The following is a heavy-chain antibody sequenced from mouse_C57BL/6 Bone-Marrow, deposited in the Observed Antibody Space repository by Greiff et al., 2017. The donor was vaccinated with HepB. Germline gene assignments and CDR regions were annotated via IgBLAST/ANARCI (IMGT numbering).Heavy chain of an antibody. CDR3: ARRELYYGIPFAY. V-gene: IGHV1-22*01. D-gene: IGHD2-1*01. Sequence: EVKLMESGPELVKPGASVKMSCKASGYTFTDYNMHWVKQSHGKSLEWIGYINPNNGGTSYNQKFKGKATLTVNKSSSPAYMELRSLTSEDSAVYYCARRELYYGIPFAYWGQGTLVTGSA. CDR2: INPNNGGT. J-gene: IGHJ3*01. CDR1: GYTFTDYN.